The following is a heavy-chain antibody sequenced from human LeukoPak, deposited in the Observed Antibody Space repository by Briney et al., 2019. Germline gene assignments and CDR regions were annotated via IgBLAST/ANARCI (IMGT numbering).Heavy chain of an antibody. CDR1: GFTFSSYA. Sequence: PGGSLRLSCAASGFTFSSYAMSWVRQAPGKGLEWVSGITTGDRPYYADSVKGRFTISRDNAKNSVYLQMNSLRDEDTAVYYCARVDYFDSWGQGTLVTVSS. CDR2: ITTGDRP. J-gene: IGHJ4*02. CDR3: ARVDYFDS. V-gene: IGHV3-23*01.